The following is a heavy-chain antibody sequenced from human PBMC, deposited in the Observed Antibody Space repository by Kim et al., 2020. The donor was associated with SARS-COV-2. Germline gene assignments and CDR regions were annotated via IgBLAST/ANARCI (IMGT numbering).Heavy chain of an antibody. CDR2: STT. CDR3: ARSFGYGYD. D-gene: IGHD5-18*01. Sequence: STTTYADSVKGRFTISRDNAKNTLYLQMNSLRAEDTAVYYCARSFGYGYDWGQGTLVTVSS. J-gene: IGHJ4*02. V-gene: IGHV3-74*01.